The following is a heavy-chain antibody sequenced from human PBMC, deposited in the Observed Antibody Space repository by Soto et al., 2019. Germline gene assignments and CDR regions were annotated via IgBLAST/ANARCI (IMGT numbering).Heavy chain of an antibody. D-gene: IGHD5-12*01. CDR2: IYWDEDK. J-gene: IGHJ4*02. V-gene: IGHV2-5*02. CDR3: AHRPRGYAYYVDY. CDR1: GFSLSTRGVA. Sequence: QITLKESGPTLVKPTQTLTLTCTFSGFSLSTRGVAVGWFRQPPGKALEWLALIYWDEDKWYSPSLKSRLTITDDTSQNQVVLTMTNMEPVVTATYYCAHRPRGYAYYVDYWGQGTLVTVSS.